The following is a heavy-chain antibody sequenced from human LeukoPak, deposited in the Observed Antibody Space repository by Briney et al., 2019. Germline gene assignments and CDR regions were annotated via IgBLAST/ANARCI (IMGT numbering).Heavy chain of an antibody. CDR1: GYTFTSYD. CDR3: ARERTIFGVVTDRAFDY. CDR2: MNPNSGNT. V-gene: IGHV1-8*01. J-gene: IGHJ4*02. D-gene: IGHD3-3*01. Sequence: GASVKVSCKASGYTFTSYDINWVRQATGQGLGWMGWMNPNSGNTGYAQKFQGRVTMTRNTSISTAYMELNSLRAEDTAVYYCARERTIFGVVTDRAFDYWGQGTLVTVSS.